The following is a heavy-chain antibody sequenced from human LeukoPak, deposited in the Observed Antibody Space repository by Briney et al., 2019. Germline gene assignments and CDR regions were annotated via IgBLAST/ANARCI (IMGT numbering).Heavy chain of an antibody. CDR3: ASGPGYSNYSDHYYYYMDV. J-gene: IGHJ6*03. Sequence: ASVKVSCKASGGTFSNDAISWVRQAPGQGLEWMGGIIPIFTTANYVQKFQGRVTITADESTSTAYMELSSLRSEDTAVYYCASGPGYSNYSDHYYYYMDVWGRGTTVTVSS. CDR1: GGTFSNDA. CDR2: IIPIFTTA. D-gene: IGHD5-12*01. V-gene: IGHV1-69*13.